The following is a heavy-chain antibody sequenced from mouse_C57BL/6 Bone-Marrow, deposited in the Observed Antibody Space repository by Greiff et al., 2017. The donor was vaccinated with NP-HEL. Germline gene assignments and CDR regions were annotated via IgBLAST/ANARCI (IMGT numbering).Heavy chain of an antibody. J-gene: IGHJ1*03. CDR3: ARLPLYWYFDV. D-gene: IGHD5-5*01. CDR1: GFTFSDYG. V-gene: IGHV5-17*01. CDR2: ISSGSSTI. Sequence: EVKLVESGGGLVKPGGSLKLSCAASGFTFSDYGMHWVRQAPEKGLEWVAYISSGSSTIYYADTVKGRFTISRDNAKNTLFLQMTSLRSEDTAMYYCARLPLYWYFDVWGTGTTVTVSS.